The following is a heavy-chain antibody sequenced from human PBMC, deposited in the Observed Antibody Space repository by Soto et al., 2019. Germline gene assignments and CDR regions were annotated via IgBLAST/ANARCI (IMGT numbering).Heavy chain of an antibody. Sequence: GGSLRLSCAASGFTFSSYAMNWVRQAPGKGLEWVAVVSDSGRRTDCAESVKGRFTISRDSSKNTVYLEMNTLRAEDTAVYYCAKDRVAGAIADRFDSWGQGTTVTVSS. CDR1: GFTFSSYA. J-gene: IGHJ5*01. CDR2: VSDSGRRT. D-gene: IGHD1-26*01. CDR3: AKDRVAGAIADRFDS. V-gene: IGHV3-23*01.